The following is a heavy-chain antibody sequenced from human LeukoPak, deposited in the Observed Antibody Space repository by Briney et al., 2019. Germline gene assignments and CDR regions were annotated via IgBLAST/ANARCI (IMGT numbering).Heavy chain of an antibody. CDR2: INPNSGGT. J-gene: IGHJ4*02. CDR1: GYTFTGYY. V-gene: IGHV1-2*02. Sequence: ASVKVSCKASGYTFTGYYMHCVRQAPVQGLEWMGWINPNSGGTNYAQKFQGRVTMTRDTSISTAYMELSRLRSDDTAVYYCAREDDILTGYYAFNYWGQGTLVTVSS. CDR3: AREDDILTGYYAFNY. D-gene: IGHD3-9*01.